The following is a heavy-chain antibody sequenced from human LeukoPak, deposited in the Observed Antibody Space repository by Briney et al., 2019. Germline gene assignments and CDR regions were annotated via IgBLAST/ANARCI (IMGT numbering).Heavy chain of an antibody. D-gene: IGHD4-17*01. V-gene: IGHV3-21*01. J-gene: IGHJ4*02. CDR1: GFTFSSYA. Sequence: PGGSLRLSCAASGFTFSSYAMSWVRQAPGKGLEWVSSISSSSSYIYYADSVKGRFTISRDNAKNSLYLQMNSLRAEDTAVYYCARGRTTVTFFDYWGQGTLVTVSS. CDR2: ISSSSSYI. CDR3: ARGRTTVTFFDY.